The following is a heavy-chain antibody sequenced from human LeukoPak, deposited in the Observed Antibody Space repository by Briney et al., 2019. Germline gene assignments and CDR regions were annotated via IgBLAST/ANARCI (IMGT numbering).Heavy chain of an antibody. J-gene: IGHJ4*02. CDR1: GYTFTGYY. D-gene: IGHD2-15*01. CDR2: INPNSGGT. V-gene: IGHV1-2*02. Sequence: ASVKVSCKASGYTFTGYYMHWVRQAPGQGLEWMGWINPNSGGTNYAQKFQGRVTMTRDTSISTAYMELSRLRSDDTAVYYCARDYCSGGSCYFDYWGQGTLVIVSS. CDR3: ARDYCSGGSCYFDY.